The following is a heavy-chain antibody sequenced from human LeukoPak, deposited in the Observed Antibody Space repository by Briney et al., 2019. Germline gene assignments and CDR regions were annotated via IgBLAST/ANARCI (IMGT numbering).Heavy chain of an antibody. CDR2: INHSGST. J-gene: IGHJ4*02. CDR1: GGSFSGYY. Sequence: SETLSLTCAVYGGSFSGYYWSWIRQPPGKGLEWIGEINHSGSTNYNPSLKSRVTISVDTSKNQFSLKLSSVTAADTAVYYCARAGGYDRTMYIDYWGQGTLVTVSS. CDR3: ARAGGYDRTMYIDY. D-gene: IGHD5-12*01. V-gene: IGHV4-34*01.